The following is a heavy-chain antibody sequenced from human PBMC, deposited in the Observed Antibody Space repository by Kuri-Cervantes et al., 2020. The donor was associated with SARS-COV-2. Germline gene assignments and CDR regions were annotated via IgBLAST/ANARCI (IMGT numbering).Heavy chain of an antibody. V-gene: IGHV1-2*02. Sequence: ASVKVSCKASGYTFTGYYMHWVRQAPGQGLEWMGWINPNSGGTNYAQKFQGRVTMTRDTSISTAYMELSRLRSDDTAVYYCARAAEYSSGYYYGVYDNWGQGTLVTVSS. D-gene: IGHD3-22*01. J-gene: IGHJ4*02. CDR3: ARAAEYSSGYYYGVYDN. CDR2: INPNSGGT. CDR1: GYTFTGYY.